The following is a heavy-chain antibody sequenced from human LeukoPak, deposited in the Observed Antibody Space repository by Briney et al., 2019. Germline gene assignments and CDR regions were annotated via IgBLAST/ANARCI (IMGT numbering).Heavy chain of an antibody. Sequence: GASVRVSCKASGYTFTSYYMHWVRQAPGQGLEWMGIINPSGGSTSYAQKFQGRVTMTRDTSTSTVYMELSSLRSEDTAVYYCARRSGWYYFDYWGQGTLVTVSS. V-gene: IGHV1-46*01. D-gene: IGHD6-19*01. CDR3: ARRSGWYYFDY. CDR1: GYTFTSYY. J-gene: IGHJ4*02. CDR2: INPSGGST.